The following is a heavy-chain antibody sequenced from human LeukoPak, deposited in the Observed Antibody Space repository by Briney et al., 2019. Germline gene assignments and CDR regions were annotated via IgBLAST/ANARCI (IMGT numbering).Heavy chain of an antibody. CDR2: INHSGST. V-gene: IGHV4-34*01. CDR1: GGSFSGYY. Sequence: SETLSLTCAVYGGSFSGYYWSWIRQPPGKGLEWIGEINHSGSTNYNPSLESRVTISVDTSKNQFSLKLSSVTAADTAVYYCARALGPSDYWGQGTLVTVSS. CDR3: ARALGPSDY. J-gene: IGHJ4*02.